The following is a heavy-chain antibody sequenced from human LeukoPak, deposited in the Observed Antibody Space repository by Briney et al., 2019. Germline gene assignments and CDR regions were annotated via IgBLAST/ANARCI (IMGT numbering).Heavy chain of an antibody. CDR1: GFTFSSYA. V-gene: IGHV3-23*01. CDR3: ARAATYYYDSSGYYTDY. Sequence: PGGSLRLSCAASGFTFSSYAMSWVRQAPGKGLEWVSAISGSGGSTYYADSVKGRFTISRDNSKNTLYLQMNSLRAEDTAVYYCARAATYYYDSSGYYTDYWGQGTLVTVSS. CDR2: ISGSGGST. J-gene: IGHJ4*02. D-gene: IGHD3-22*01.